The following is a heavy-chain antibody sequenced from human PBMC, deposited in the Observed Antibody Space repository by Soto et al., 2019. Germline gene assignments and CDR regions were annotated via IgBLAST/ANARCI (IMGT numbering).Heavy chain of an antibody. CDR1: GGSIRSYY. V-gene: IGHV4-59*01. D-gene: IGHD5-12*01. CDR2: MYYSGST. Sequence: PAETLSLTGTVSGGSIRSYYGNWIRQPPGKGLEWIGYMYYSGSTNYNPSLQSRVTISVDTSKNRFSLKLSSVTAADTAVYYCAGDSRGFGYDFGPLDYWGNGTLVPVSS. CDR3: AGDSRGFGYDFGPLDY. J-gene: IGHJ4*01.